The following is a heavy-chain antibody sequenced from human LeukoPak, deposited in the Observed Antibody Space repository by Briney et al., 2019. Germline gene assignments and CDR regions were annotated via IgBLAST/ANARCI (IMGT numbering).Heavy chain of an antibody. CDR3: AGSHQPNDAFDI. V-gene: IGHV1-2*02. CDR2: INPKSGGT. Sequence: GASVKVSCKASGYTFTSCGISWVRQAPGQRLEWMGWINPKSGGTNYVQKFQGRVTMTRDTSISTAYMELSRLRSDDTAVYYYAGSHQPNDAFDIWGQGTMVTVSS. CDR1: GYTFTSCG. J-gene: IGHJ3*02.